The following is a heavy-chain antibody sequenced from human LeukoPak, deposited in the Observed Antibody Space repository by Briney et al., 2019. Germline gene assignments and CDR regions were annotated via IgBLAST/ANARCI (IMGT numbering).Heavy chain of an antibody. J-gene: IGHJ5*02. D-gene: IGHD3-10*01. V-gene: IGHV3-30*04. CDR2: ISYDGSGK. CDR3: ARDHERGSGDNWAINRFDP. Sequence: GTSLRLSCAASGFTFNTYAMHWVRQAPGKGLEWVAVISYDGSGKYYTDSVKGRFTISRYNSENTLYLQMNSLKPEDYAVYYCARDHERGSGDNWAINRFDPWGQGTLVTVSS. CDR1: GFTFNTYA.